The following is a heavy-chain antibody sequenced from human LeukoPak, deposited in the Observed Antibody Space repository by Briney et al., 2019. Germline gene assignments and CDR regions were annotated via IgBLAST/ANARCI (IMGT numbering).Heavy chain of an antibody. Sequence: SQTLSLTCAISGDSVSSNSAAWNWIRQSPWKGLEWLGRTYHRCRRYNDYAVSVKSPIAINPDTSKNQFSLQLNSVTPEDTAVYYCARSFGYAAARQFDYWGQGTLVTVSS. CDR2: TYHRCRRYN. D-gene: IGHD6-13*01. CDR3: ARSFGYAAARQFDY. V-gene: IGHV6-1*01. CDR1: GDSVSSNSAA. J-gene: IGHJ4*02.